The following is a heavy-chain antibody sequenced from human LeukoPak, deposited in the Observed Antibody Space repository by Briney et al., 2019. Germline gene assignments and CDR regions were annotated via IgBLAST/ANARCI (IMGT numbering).Heavy chain of an antibody. CDR3: AKVGVAGTSRYFDY. Sequence: GSLRLSCAASGFTFSSYGMHWVRQAPGKGLEWVAVISYDGSNKYYADSVKGRFTISRDNSKNTLYLQMNSLRAEDTAVYYCAKVGVAGTSRYFDYWGQGTLVTVSS. CDR1: GFTFSSYG. J-gene: IGHJ4*02. CDR2: ISYDGSNK. D-gene: IGHD6-19*01. V-gene: IGHV3-30*18.